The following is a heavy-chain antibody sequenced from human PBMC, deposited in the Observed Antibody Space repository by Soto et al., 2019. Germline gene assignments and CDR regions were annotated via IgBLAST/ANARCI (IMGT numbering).Heavy chain of an antibody. CDR2: ISYDGSNK. CDR1: GFTFSSYA. CDR3: ARDLGGSGSYYRHHYYYGMDV. J-gene: IGHJ6*02. V-gene: IGHV3-30-3*01. Sequence: GGSLRLSCAASGFTFSSYAMHWVRQAPGKGLEWVAVISYDGSNKYYADSVKGRFTISRDNSKNTLYLQMNSLRAEDTAVYYCARDLGGSGSYYRHHYYYGMDVWGQGTTVTVSS. D-gene: IGHD3-10*01.